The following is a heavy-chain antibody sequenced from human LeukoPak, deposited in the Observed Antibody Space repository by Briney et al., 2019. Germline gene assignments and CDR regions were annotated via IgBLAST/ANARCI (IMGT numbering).Heavy chain of an antibody. V-gene: IGHV4-31*03. CDR1: GGSISSGVYY. Sequence: SETLSLTCTVSGGSISSGVYYWSWIRQHPGKGLEWIGYIYYSGSTYYSPSLKSRVTISVDTSKNQFSLKLSSVTAADTAVYYCARYYYDSSGYYSSHAFDIWGQGTMVTVSS. CDR3: ARYYYDSSGYYSSHAFDI. CDR2: IYYSGST. J-gene: IGHJ3*02. D-gene: IGHD3-22*01.